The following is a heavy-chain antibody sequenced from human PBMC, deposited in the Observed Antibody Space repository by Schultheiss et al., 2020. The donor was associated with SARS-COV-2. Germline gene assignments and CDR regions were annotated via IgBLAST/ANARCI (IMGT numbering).Heavy chain of an antibody. D-gene: IGHD6-6*01. CDR2: INPNSGGT. V-gene: IGHV1-2*02. Sequence: ASVKISCKASGYTFTGYYMHWVRQAPGQGLEWMGWINPNSGGTNYAQKFQGRVTMTRDTSISTAYMELSRLRSDDTAVYYCARDKEQLASFDYWGQGTLVTVSS. J-gene: IGHJ4*02. CDR3: ARDKEQLASFDY. CDR1: GYTFTGYY.